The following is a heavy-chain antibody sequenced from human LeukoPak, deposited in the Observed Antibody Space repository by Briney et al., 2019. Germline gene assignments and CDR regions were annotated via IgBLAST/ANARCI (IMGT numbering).Heavy chain of an antibody. D-gene: IGHD3-22*01. CDR2: VNPNDGAR. CDR1: GYPFSTYW. J-gene: IGHJ4*02. Sequence: ASVKVSCKASGYPFSTYWLHWVRQAPGQGLEWMGFVNPNDGARIYAQKFQGRITMTRDTSTNTVFMELSSLRSEDTAAYYCARGLYYYDRSTYDDFDYWGQGTLVTVSS. CDR3: ARGLYYYDRSTYDDFDY. V-gene: IGHV1-46*01.